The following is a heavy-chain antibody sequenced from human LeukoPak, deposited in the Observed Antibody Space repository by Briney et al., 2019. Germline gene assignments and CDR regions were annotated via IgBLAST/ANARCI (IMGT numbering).Heavy chain of an antibody. J-gene: IGHJ4*02. V-gene: IGHV3-30*04. CDR2: ISYDGSNK. CDR3: ARAWRLGLYVDY. D-gene: IGHD2/OR15-2a*01. Sequence: SGGSLRLSCAASGFTFSSYAMHWVRQAPGKGLEWVAVISYDGSNKYYADSVKGRFTISRDNSKNTLYLQMNSLRAEDTAVYYCARAWRLGLYVDYRGQGTLVTVSS. CDR1: GFTFSSYA.